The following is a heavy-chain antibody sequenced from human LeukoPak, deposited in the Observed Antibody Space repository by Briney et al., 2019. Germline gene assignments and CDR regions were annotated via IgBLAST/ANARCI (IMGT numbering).Heavy chain of an antibody. D-gene: IGHD2-21*02. CDR2: IYYSGST. V-gene: IGHV4-59*01. Sequence: SETLSLTCSVSGASISSYYWSWIRQPPGKGLEWIGYIYYSGSTNYNPSLKSRVTISVDTSKNQFSLKLSSVTAADTAVYYCAREGLAYCGGDCYSGIAFDIWGQGTMVTVSS. CDR3: AREGLAYCGGDCYSGIAFDI. J-gene: IGHJ3*02. CDR1: GASISSYY.